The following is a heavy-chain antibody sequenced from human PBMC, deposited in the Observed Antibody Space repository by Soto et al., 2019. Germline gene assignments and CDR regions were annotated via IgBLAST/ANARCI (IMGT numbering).Heavy chain of an antibody. CDR1: GFTFSSYA. CDR3: AKGKYTDDFWSGYYYYYYMDV. D-gene: IGHD3-3*01. J-gene: IGHJ6*03. Sequence: GGSLRLSCAASGFTFSSYAMSWVRQAPGKGLEWVSAISGSGGSTYYADSVKGRFTISRDNSKNTLYLQMNSLRAEDTAVYYCAKGKYTDDFWSGYYYYYYMDVWGKGTTVTVSS. V-gene: IGHV3-23*01. CDR2: ISGSGGST.